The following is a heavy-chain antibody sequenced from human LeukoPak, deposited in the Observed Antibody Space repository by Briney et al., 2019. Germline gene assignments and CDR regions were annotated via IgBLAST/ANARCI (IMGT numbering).Heavy chain of an antibody. CDR1: GFTFSSYG. J-gene: IGHJ4*02. CDR2: IRYDGSNK. V-gene: IGHV3-30*02. CDR3: AKDSYGDYEGYYFNY. D-gene: IGHD4-17*01. Sequence: GGSLRLSCAASGFTFSSYGMHWVRQAPGKGLEWVAFIRYDGSNKYYADSVKGRLTISRDNSKNTLYLQMNSLRAEDTAVYYCAKDSYGDYEGYYFNYWGQGTLVTVSP.